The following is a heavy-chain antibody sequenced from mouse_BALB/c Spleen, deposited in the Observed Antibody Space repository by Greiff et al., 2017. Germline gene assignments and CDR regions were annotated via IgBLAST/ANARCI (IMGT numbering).Heavy chain of an antibody. Sequence: EVHLVVSGGGLVQPGGSRKLSCAASGFTFSSFGMHWVRQAPEKGLEWVAYISSGSSTIYYADTVKGRFTISRDNPKNTLFLQMTSLRSEDTAMYYCAREVRRMDYWGQGTSVTVSS. J-gene: IGHJ4*01. CDR3: AREVRRMDY. CDR2: ISSGSSTI. CDR1: GFTFSSFG. V-gene: IGHV5-17*02. D-gene: IGHD2-14*01.